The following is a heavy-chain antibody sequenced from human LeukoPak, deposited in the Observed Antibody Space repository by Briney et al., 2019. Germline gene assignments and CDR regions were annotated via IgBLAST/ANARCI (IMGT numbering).Heavy chain of an antibody. V-gene: IGHV4-34*01. CDR1: GGSFSGYY. J-gene: IGHJ4*02. CDR2: INHSGST. CDR3: ARVRVVATTHRSGYSYGYDY. Sequence: SETLSLACTVYGGSFSGYYWSWIRQPPGKGLEWIGEINHSGSTNYNPSLKSRVTISVDTSKNQFSLKLSSVTAADTAVYYCARVRVVATTHRSGYSYGYDYWGQGTLVTVSS. D-gene: IGHD5-18*01.